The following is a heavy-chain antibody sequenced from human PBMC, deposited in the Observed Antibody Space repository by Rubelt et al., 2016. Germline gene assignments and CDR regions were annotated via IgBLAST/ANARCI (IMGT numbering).Heavy chain of an antibody. V-gene: IGHV4-39*07. Sequence: QVQLQESGPGLVKPSETLSLTCTVSGGSISSSSYYWSWIRQPPGKGLEWIGEINHSGSTNYNPSLRGRVPISVDTAKNQFSLKLSSVTAADTAGYYCAIRSGWYGDFQHWGQGTLVTVSS. CDR2: INHSGST. CDR3: AIRSGWYGDFQH. CDR1: GGSISSSSYY. J-gene: IGHJ1*01. D-gene: IGHD6-19*01.